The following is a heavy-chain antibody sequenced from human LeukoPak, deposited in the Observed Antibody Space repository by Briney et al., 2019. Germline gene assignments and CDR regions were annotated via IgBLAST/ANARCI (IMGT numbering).Heavy chain of an antibody. CDR2: ISPDDSEI. CDR1: GYSFTTYW. Sequence: GESLKISCKGSGYSFTTYWIAWVRQMPGRGLEWMGIISPDDSEIRYGPSFRGQVTISADKSTSTAYLQWSRLKASGTAIYYCARHEGSGSYYSYWGQGTLVTVSS. CDR3: ARHEGSGSYYSY. V-gene: IGHV5-51*01. D-gene: IGHD1-26*01. J-gene: IGHJ4*02.